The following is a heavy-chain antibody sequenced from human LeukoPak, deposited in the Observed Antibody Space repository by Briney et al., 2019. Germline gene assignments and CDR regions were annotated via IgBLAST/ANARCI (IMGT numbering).Heavy chain of an antibody. CDR3: ARDHWLFSTKTWYYYGMDV. D-gene: IGHD3-9*01. CDR2: IDPSGSA. J-gene: IGHJ6*02. CDR1: GGSISSYY. V-gene: IGHV4-59*01. Sequence: SETLSLTCTVSGGSISSYYWSWIRQPAGKGLEWIGYIDPSGSASYNPSLKSRVTIFVDTSKNLVSLILTSVSASDTAIYYCARDHWLFSTKTWYYYGMDVWGQGTTVTVSS.